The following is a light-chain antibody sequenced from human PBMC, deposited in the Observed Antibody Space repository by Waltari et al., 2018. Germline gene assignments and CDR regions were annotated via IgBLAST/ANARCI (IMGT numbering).Light chain of an antibody. CDR1: QSVSSNY. V-gene: IGKV3-20*01. CDR3: QQYGRSPWT. CDR2: DAS. J-gene: IGKJ1*01. Sequence: VSTQSPGTFTLAPGERVTLPCRASQSVSSNYLAWYQQKPGQAPRLLIYDASNRATGIADRFSGSGSGTDFTLTISRLEPEDVAVYYCQQYGRSPWTFGQGTKVEIK.